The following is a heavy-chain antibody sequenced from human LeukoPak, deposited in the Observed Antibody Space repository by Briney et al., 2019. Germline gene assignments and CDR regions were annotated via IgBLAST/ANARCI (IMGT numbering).Heavy chain of an antibody. Sequence: SPSETLSLTCTVSGGSISSGSYYWSWIRQPAGKGLEWIGRIYTSGSTNYNPSLKSRVTISVDTSKNLFSLKLSSVTAADTAVYYCARVGGSYIRGSNGAFDIWGQGTMVTVSS. CDR2: IYTSGST. V-gene: IGHV4-61*02. CDR3: ARVGGSYIRGSNGAFDI. J-gene: IGHJ3*02. CDR1: GGSISSGSYY. D-gene: IGHD1-26*01.